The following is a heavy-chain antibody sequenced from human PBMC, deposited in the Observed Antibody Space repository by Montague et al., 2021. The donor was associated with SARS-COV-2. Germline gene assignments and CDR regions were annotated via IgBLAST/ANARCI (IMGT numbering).Heavy chain of an antibody. J-gene: IGHJ5*02. Sequence: SETLSLTCAVYGGSFSGYYWSWIRQPPGKGLEWIGEINHSGSTNYNPSLKSRVTISVDTSKNQFSLKLSSVTAADTAVYYCARGRYSSGWCGQLNWFDPWGQGNLVTVSS. CDR3: ARGRYSSGWCGQLNWFDP. V-gene: IGHV4-34*01. CDR2: INHSGST. CDR1: GGSFSGYY. D-gene: IGHD6-19*01.